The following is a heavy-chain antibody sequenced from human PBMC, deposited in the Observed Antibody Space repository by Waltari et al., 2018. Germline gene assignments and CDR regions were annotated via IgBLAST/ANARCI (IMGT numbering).Heavy chain of an antibody. Sequence: QVQLVESGGGLVKPGGPLRLSCAASGFTFNAYYRRRIRQAPGKGLEWVSYISSSGSTIYYADSVKGRFTISRDNAKNSLYLQMNSLRAEDTAVYYCARDPDRLGWLPDYWGQGTLVTVSS. J-gene: IGHJ4*02. CDR2: ISSSGSTI. V-gene: IGHV3-11*04. D-gene: IGHD6-19*01. CDR1: GFTFNAYY. CDR3: ARDPDRLGWLPDY.